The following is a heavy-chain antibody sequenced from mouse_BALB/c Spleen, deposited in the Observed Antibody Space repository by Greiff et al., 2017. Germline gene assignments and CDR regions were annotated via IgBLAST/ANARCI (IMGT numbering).Heavy chain of an antibody. Sequence: VHVKQSGAELVKPGASVKLSCTASGFNIKDTYMHWVKQRPEQGLEWIGRIDPANGNTKYDPKFQGKATITADTSSNTAYLQLSSLTSEDTAVYYCARIGNYDYWGQGTTLTVSS. CDR2: IDPANGNT. D-gene: IGHD2-1*01. V-gene: IGHV14-3*02. CDR3: ARIGNYDY. J-gene: IGHJ2*01. CDR1: GFNIKDTY.